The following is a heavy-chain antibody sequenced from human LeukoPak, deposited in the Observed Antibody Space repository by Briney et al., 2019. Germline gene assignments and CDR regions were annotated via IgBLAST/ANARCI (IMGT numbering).Heavy chain of an antibody. D-gene: IGHD3-22*01. CDR3: AKDTLRSAEGYF. CDR1: GFTFSSYS. Sequence: PGGSLRLSCAASGFTFSSYSMNWVRQAPGKGLEWVSLISSSSLTIYYTDSVKGRFTISRDNAKNSLYLQMNSLRAEDTAVYYCAKDTLRSAEGYFWGQGTLVTVSS. V-gene: IGHV3-48*01. J-gene: IGHJ4*02. CDR2: ISSSSLTI.